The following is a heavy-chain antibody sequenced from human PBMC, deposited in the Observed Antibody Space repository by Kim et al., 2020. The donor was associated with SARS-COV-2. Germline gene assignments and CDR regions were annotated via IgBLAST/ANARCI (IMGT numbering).Heavy chain of an antibody. D-gene: IGHD3-10*01. CDR3: AREISRGDDAYDI. CDR1: GGSLNNFY. Sequence: SETLSLTCAVYGGSLNNFYWTWIRQPPGKGPEWIGEINHRGSTNYNPSLKSRVTISIDTSKNQLSLKLNSVTAADTAAYYCAREISRGDDAYDIWGQGTMVTVPS. V-gene: IGHV4-34*01. J-gene: IGHJ3*02. CDR2: INHRGST.